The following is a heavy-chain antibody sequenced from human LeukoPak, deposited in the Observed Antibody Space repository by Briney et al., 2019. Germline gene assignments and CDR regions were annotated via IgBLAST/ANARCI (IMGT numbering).Heavy chain of an antibody. J-gene: IGHJ4*02. V-gene: IGHV5-51*01. CDR3: ARQTAMGRSGDY. CDR2: IDPCDSET. D-gene: IGHD5-18*01. CDR1: GYSFTSYW. Sequence: GESLKISCKASGYSFTSYWIGWVRHMPGKGLEWMGIIDPCDSETRYTPSFQGQVTISVDESLTTAYLQWTSLKASDTAMYYCARQTAMGRSGDYWGQGTQVTVSS.